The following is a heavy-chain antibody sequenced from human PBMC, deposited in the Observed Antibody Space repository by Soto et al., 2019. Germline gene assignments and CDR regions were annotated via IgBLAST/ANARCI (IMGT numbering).Heavy chain of an antibody. Sequence: ASVKVSCKASGYTFTGYYMHWVRQAPGQGLEWMGWINPNSGGTNYAQKFQGRVTMTRDTSISTAYMELSRLRSDDTAVYYCAGLAITGTSLDAFDIWGQGTMVTVSS. V-gene: IGHV1-2*02. J-gene: IGHJ3*02. CDR3: AGLAITGTSLDAFDI. CDR2: INPNSGGT. CDR1: GYTFTGYY. D-gene: IGHD1-20*01.